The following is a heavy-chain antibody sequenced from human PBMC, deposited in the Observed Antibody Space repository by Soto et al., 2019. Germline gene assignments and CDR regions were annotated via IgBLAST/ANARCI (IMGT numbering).Heavy chain of an antibody. J-gene: IGHJ4*02. CDR3: ARARGYSS. Sequence: QVQLVESGGGVVQPGRSLRLSCAASGFTFSSYAMHWVRQAPGKGLEWVAVISYDGSNKYYADSVKGRFTISRDNSKNTLYLQMNSLRAEDTAVYYFARARGYSSWGQGTLVTVSS. D-gene: IGHD6-13*01. CDR1: GFTFSSYA. V-gene: IGHV3-30-3*01. CDR2: ISYDGSNK.